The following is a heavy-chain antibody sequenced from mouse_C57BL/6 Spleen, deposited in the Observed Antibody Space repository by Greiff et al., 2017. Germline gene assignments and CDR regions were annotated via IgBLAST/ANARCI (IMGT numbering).Heavy chain of an antibody. V-gene: IGHV5-16*01. CDR3: ARGGYYGVYYYAMDY. CDR1: GFTFSDYY. D-gene: IGHD1-1*02. Sequence: EVQVVESEGGLVQPGSSMKLSCTASGFTFSDYYMAWVRQVPEKGLEWVANINYDGSSTYYLDSLKSRFIISRDNAKNILYLQMSSLKSEDTATYYCARGGYYGVYYYAMDYWGQGTSVTVSS. CDR2: INYDGSST. J-gene: IGHJ4*01.